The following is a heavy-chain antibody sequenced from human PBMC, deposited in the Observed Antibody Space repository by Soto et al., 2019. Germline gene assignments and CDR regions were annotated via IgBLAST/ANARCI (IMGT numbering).Heavy chain of an antibody. D-gene: IGHD3-3*01. Sequence: SETLSLTCTVSGGSISSSIYYWGWIRQPPGKGLEWIGSIYYSGSTYYNPSLRSRVTISVDTSKNQFSLKLSSVTAVDTAVYYCARRPRPDFWSGYSNFDYWGQGTLVTVSS. CDR2: IYYSGST. CDR1: GGSISSSIYY. V-gene: IGHV4-39*01. CDR3: ARRPRPDFWSGYSNFDY. J-gene: IGHJ4*02.